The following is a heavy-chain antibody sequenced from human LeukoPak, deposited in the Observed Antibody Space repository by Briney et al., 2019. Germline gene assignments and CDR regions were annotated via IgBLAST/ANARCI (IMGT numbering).Heavy chain of an antibody. CDR3: AKKRTSGWPDFDY. J-gene: IGHJ4*02. V-gene: IGHV3-23*01. Sequence: GGSLRLSCAASGFTFSSYAMTWVRQAPGKGLEWVSAISGSGGSTYYTDSVKGRFTISRDNSKNTLDLQMNSLRAEDTAVYYCAKKRTSGWPDFDYWGQGTLVTVSS. D-gene: IGHD6-19*01. CDR2: ISGSGGST. CDR1: GFTFSSYA.